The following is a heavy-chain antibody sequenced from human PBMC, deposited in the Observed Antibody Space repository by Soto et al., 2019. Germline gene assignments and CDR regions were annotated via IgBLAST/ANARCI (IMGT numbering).Heavy chain of an antibody. D-gene: IGHD4-17*01. J-gene: IGHJ4*02. Sequence: GGSLRLSCAASEFTFSNYAMSWVRQAPGKGLEWVSAISYGGGTTYYADSVKGRFTISRDNSKNTLYLQMNSLRADDTAVYYCASRRNPYGAYDYWGQGTLVTVSS. CDR2: ISYGGGTT. CDR3: ASRRNPYGAYDY. CDR1: EFTFSNYA. V-gene: IGHV3-23*01.